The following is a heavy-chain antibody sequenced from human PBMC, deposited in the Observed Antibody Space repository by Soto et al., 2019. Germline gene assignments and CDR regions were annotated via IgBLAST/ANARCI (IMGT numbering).Heavy chain of an antibody. J-gene: IGHJ6*02. CDR3: ARGGAAAGTYYYYYGMDV. CDR1: GGTFSSYT. D-gene: IGHD6-13*01. V-gene: IGHV1-69*02. Sequence: QVQLVQSGAEVKKPGSSVKVSCKASGGTFSSYTISWVRQAPGQGLEWMGRIIPILGIANYAQKFQGRVTITADKATSTAYMELSSLRSEDTAVYYWARGGAAAGTYYYYYGMDVWGQGTTVTVSS. CDR2: IIPILGIA.